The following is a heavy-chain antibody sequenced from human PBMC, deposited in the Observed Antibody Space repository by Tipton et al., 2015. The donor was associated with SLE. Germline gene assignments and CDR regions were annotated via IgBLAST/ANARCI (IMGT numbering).Heavy chain of an antibody. V-gene: IGHV4-34*01. Sequence: TLSLTCTVSGGSISSYYWSWIRQPPGKGLEWIGEINHSGSTNSNPSLKSRVTISVDTSKNQLSLKLSSVTAADTAVYYCASGRSRLGYYDVWSGPRAFDYWGQGTLVTVSS. CDR1: GGSISSYY. D-gene: IGHD3-3*01. J-gene: IGHJ4*02. CDR2: INHSGST. CDR3: ASGRSRLGYYDVWSGPRAFDY.